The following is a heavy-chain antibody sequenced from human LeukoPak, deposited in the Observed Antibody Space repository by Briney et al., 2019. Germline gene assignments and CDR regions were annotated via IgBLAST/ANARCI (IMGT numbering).Heavy chain of an antibody. J-gene: IGHJ4*02. Sequence: HPGGSLRLSCAASGFTISSYYMAWVRQAPEKGLERVSVIYHSGNTDYADSVKGRFTISRDNSKNTVYLQMSSLRAEDTAVYCCARVRVTGYSNFAYWGQGTLVTVSS. V-gene: IGHV3-53*01. CDR3: ARVRVTGYSNFAY. CDR2: IYHSGNT. CDR1: GFTISSYY. D-gene: IGHD3-9*01.